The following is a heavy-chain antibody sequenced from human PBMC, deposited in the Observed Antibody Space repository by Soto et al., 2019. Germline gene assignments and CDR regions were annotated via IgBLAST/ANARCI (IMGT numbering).Heavy chain of an antibody. CDR1: GFTFNDFE. D-gene: IGHD3-10*01. V-gene: IGHV3-48*03. CDR3: ARGFGRFNY. J-gene: IGHJ4*02. CDR2: IDGSGATK. Sequence: EVQLLESGGGLVQPGGSLRLPCGVSGFTFNDFEMNWVRQAPGKGPEWLAYIDGSGATKKYADSVRGRFTISRDNPNNSLFLQMSSLSAADTAIYYCARGFGRFNYWGQGTLVSVSS.